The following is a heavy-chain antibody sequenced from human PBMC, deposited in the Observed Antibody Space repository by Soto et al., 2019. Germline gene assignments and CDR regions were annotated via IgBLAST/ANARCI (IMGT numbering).Heavy chain of an antibody. CDR1: GGTFSSYA. V-gene: IGHV1-69*06. J-gene: IGHJ4*02. CDR2: IIPIFGTA. CDR3: ARECGLAYFGGDCSPEGWFDY. Sequence: QVQLVQSGAEVKKPGSSVKVSCKASGGTFSSYAISWVRHAPGQGLDWMGGIIPIFGTANYAQKFQGRVTITADNSTSTAYMELSSLRSEDTAVYYCARECGLAYFGGDCSPEGWFDYWGQGTLVTVSS. D-gene: IGHD2-21*02.